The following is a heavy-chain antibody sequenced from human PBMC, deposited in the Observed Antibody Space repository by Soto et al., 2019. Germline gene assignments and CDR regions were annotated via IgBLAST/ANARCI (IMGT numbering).Heavy chain of an antibody. D-gene: IGHD4-17*01. CDR1: GGSISSGGYS. V-gene: IGHV4-30-2*01. J-gene: IGHJ4*02. CDR2: IYHSGST. Sequence: QLQLQESGSGLVKPSQTLSLTCAVSGGSISSGGYSCNWIRQPPGKGLEWIGYIYHSGSTYYNPSRKGRVTISADRSKNQYSLNLSSVTAAYTAVYYCARGMTTVTTFDYWCQGTLVTVSS. CDR3: ARGMTTVTTFDY.